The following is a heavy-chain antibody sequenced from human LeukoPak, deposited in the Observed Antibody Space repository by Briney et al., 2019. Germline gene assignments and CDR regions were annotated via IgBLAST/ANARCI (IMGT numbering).Heavy chain of an antibody. J-gene: IGHJ4*02. CDR2: ISSNGGST. Sequence: GGSLRLSCSASGFTFSSYAMHWVRQAPGKGLEYLSAISSNGGSTYYADSVKGRFTISRDNSKNTLYLQMSSLRAEDTAVYYCVKGIESSGSYYTGFDYWGQGTLVTVSS. D-gene: IGHD1-26*01. V-gene: IGHV3-64D*06. CDR1: GFTFSSYA. CDR3: VKGIESSGSYYTGFDY.